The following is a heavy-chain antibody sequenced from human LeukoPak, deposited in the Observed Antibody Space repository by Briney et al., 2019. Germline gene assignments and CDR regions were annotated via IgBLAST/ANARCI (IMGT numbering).Heavy chain of an antibody. CDR2: IYYSGST. CDR3: ARDYDWSLGWGAFDI. CDR1: GYSISSDY. V-gene: IGHV4-38-2*02. Sequence: SETLSLTCTVSGYSISSDYWAWIRQPPGKGLEWIGSIYYSGSTYYNPSLKSRVTISVDTSKNQFSLKLSSVTAADTAVYYCARDYDWSLGWGAFDIWGQGTMVTVSS. D-gene: IGHD1-20*01. J-gene: IGHJ3*02.